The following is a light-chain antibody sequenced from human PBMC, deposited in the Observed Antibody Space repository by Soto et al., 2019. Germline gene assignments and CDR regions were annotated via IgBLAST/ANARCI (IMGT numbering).Light chain of an antibody. V-gene: IGKV2-28*01. J-gene: IGKJ3*01. CDR2: LGS. CDR3: MQALQTPLFT. Sequence: DLVMTQSPLSLPVTPGEPASISCRSSQSLLHSNGYNYLDWYLQKPGQSPQLLIYLGSNRASGVPDRFSGSGSGTDFTLKISRVEAEDVGVHYCMQALQTPLFTFGPGTKVDIK. CDR1: QSLLHSNGYNY.